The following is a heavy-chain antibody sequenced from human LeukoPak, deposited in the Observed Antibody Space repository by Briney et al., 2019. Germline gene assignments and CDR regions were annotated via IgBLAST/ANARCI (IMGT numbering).Heavy chain of an antibody. D-gene: IGHD6-13*01. CDR3: AKLQQLTTY. Sequence: GSLRLSRAASGFTFSSYGMHWVRQAPGKGLEWVAVISYDGSNKYYADSVKGRFTISRDNSKNTLYLQMNSLRAEDTAVYYCAKLQQLTTYWGQGTLVTVFS. V-gene: IGHV3-30*18. CDR2: ISYDGSNK. J-gene: IGHJ4*02. CDR1: GFTFSSYG.